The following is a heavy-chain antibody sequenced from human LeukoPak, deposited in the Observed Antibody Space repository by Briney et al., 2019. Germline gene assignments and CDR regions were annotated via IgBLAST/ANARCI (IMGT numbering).Heavy chain of an antibody. Sequence: PSETLSLTCTVSGGSISSSSYYWGWIRQPPGKGLEWIGSIYYSGSTYYNPSLKSRVTISVDTSKNQFSLKLSSVTAAYTAVYYCARGLYYGGYYFDYWGQGTLVTVSS. J-gene: IGHJ4*02. CDR2: IYYSGST. V-gene: IGHV4-39*01. D-gene: IGHD4-23*01. CDR3: ARGLYYGGYYFDY. CDR1: GGSISSSSYY.